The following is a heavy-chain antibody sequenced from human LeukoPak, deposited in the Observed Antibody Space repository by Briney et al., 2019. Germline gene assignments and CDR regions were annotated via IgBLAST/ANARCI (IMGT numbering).Heavy chain of an antibody. Sequence: SETLSLTCTVSGGSISSGGYYWSWIRQHPGKGLEWIGYIYYSGSTYYNPSLKSRVTISVDTSKNQFSLKLSSVTAADTAVYYCARGGTTPDYDFWSGYYYRFDPWGQGTLVTVSS. V-gene: IGHV4-31*03. D-gene: IGHD3-3*01. CDR2: IYYSGST. J-gene: IGHJ5*02. CDR1: GGSISSGGYY. CDR3: ARGGTTPDYDFWSGYYYRFDP.